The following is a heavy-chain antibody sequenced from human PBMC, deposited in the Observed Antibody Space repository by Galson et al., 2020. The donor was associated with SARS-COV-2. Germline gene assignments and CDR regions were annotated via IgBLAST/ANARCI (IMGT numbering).Heavy chain of an antibody. Sequence: ASETLSLTCSVSGFSLSSGYYWAWVRLTPGKGPEWIGNIHHSGNIYYNPSLDSRVTISLDRRKNQFSLRLTSVTVADTAVYYYARGLPNHNDRRFAPWGQGTLVTVTS. CDR1: GFSLSSGYY. V-gene: IGHV4-38-2*02. CDR2: IHHSGNI. J-gene: IGHJ5*02. CDR3: ARGLPNHNDRRFAP.